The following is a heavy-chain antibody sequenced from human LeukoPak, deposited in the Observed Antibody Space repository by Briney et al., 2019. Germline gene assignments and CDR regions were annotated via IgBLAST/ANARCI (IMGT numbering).Heavy chain of an antibody. CDR3: ARVPATRYYFDY. V-gene: IGHV4-59*01. J-gene: IGHJ4*02. Sequence: SETLSLTCTVSGGSISSYYWSWIRQPPGKGLEWIGYIYYSGSTNYNPSLKSRVTISADTSKNQFSLKLSSVTAADTAVYYCARVPATRYYFDYWGQGTLVTVSS. CDR2: IYYSGST. D-gene: IGHD2-15*01. CDR1: GGSISSYY.